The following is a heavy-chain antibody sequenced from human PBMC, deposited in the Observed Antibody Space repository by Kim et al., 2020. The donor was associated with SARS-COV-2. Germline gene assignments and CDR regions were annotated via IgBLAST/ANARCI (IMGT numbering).Heavy chain of an antibody. J-gene: IGHJ6*02. CDR2: IGTAGDT. V-gene: IGHV3-13*04. Sequence: GGSLRLSCAASGFTFSSYNMHWVRQATGKGLEWVSAIGTAGDTYYPGSVKGRFTISRENAKNSLYLQMNSLRAGDTAVYYCARGTLSTIAAAVPGGMDVWGQGTTVTVSS. D-gene: IGHD6-13*01. CDR1: GFTFSSYN. CDR3: ARGTLSTIAAAVPGGMDV.